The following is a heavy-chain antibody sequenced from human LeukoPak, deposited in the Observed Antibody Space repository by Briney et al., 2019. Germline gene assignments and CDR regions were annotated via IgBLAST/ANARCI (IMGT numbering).Heavy chain of an antibody. V-gene: IGHV4-59*01. Sequence: PSETLSLTCTVSGGSISSYYWSWIRQPPGKGLEWIGYIYYSGSTNYNPSLKSRVTISVDTSKNQFSLKLSSVTAADTAVYYCARELGYCSGGSCYRYGFDPWGQGTLVTVSS. CDR1: GGSISSYY. D-gene: IGHD2-15*01. CDR2: IYYSGST. CDR3: ARELGYCSGGSCYRYGFDP. J-gene: IGHJ5*02.